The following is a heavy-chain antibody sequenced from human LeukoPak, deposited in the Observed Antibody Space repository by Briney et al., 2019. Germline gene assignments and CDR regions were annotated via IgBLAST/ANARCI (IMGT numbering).Heavy chain of an antibody. CDR3: VRLRRNSDTSGFYYYYDF. J-gene: IGHJ4*02. V-gene: IGHV3-21*01. CDR1: GYTFSSYS. CDR2: ISVRSNYI. D-gene: IGHD3-22*01. Sequence: PGGSLRLSCAASGYTFSSYSINWVRQAPGKGLEWVSSISVRSNYIYYADSVRGRFRISRDDARDSLYLQMNSLRAEDTAVYYCVRLRRNSDTSGFYYYYDFWGRGTLVTVSS.